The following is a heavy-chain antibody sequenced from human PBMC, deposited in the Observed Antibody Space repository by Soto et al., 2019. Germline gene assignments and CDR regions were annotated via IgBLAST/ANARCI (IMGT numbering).Heavy chain of an antibody. CDR3: ARGAPVVNDY. CDR2: IYHSGST. Sequence: SETLSLTCAVSGGSISSGGYSWSWIRQPPGKGLEWIGYIYHSGSTYYNASLKSRVTISVDTSKNQFSLNLSFVTAADTAVYYCARGAPVVNDYWGQGTLVTVSS. J-gene: IGHJ4*02. D-gene: IGHD3-22*01. CDR1: GGSISSGGYS. V-gene: IGHV4-30-2*05.